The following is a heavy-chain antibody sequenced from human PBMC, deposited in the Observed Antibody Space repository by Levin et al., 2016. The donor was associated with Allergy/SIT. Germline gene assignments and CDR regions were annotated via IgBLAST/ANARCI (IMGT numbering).Heavy chain of an antibody. CDR1: GFSFSAYV. J-gene: IGHJ4*02. D-gene: IGHD4-17*01. Sequence: GESLKISCASSGFSFSAYVMTWVRQAPGKGLEWVSSVTGNGAGTYYADSVKGRFTISRDNSKNMLYLQMSSLRAEDTALYYCAKEFRLMTTVTIDYWGQGTLVTVSS. CDR3: AKEFRLMTTVTIDY. V-gene: IGHV3-23*01. CDR2: VTGNGAGT.